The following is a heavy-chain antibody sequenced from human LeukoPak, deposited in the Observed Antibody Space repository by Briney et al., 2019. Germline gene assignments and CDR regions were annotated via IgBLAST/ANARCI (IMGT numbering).Heavy chain of an antibody. J-gene: IGHJ5*02. CDR1: GGSISSYH. D-gene: IGHD4-17*01. CDR3: ARQTTEGFDP. Sequence: SETLSLTCTVSGGSISSYHWSWIRQPPGKVLEWIGYIYYSGSTNYNPSLKTRVTISIDTSKNQFFLRLSFVTAADTAVYYCARQTTEGFDPWGQGTLVSVSS. CDR2: IYYSGST. V-gene: IGHV4-59*01.